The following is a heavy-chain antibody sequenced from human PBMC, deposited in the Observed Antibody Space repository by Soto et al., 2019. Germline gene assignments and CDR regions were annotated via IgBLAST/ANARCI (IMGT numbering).Heavy chain of an antibody. D-gene: IGHD1-1*01. J-gene: IGHJ4*02. V-gene: IGHV3-30*18. CDR3: AKESGTPPFFDY. Sequence: LRLSCAASGFTFSSYGMHWVRQAPGKGLEWVAVISYDGSTKYYADSVKGRFTISRDNSKNALYLQMSSLRAEDTVVYYCAKESGTPPFFDYWGQGTLVTVSS. CDR2: ISYDGSTK. CDR1: GFTFSSYG.